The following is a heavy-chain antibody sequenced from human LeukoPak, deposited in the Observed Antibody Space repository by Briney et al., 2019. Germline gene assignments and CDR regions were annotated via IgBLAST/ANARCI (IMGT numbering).Heavy chain of an antibody. CDR2: IYHSGST. D-gene: IGHD4-17*01. J-gene: IGHJ4*02. CDR1: GGSISSDNW. V-gene: IGHV4-4*02. CDR3: ACTTTVTTKLNY. Sequence: SETLSLTCAVSGGSISSDNWWSWVRQPPGKGLEWIGEIYHSGSTSYNPSLKSRVTIEVDKSNNQFSLKLSSVIAADTALYYCACTTTVTTKLNYWGQGILVTVSS.